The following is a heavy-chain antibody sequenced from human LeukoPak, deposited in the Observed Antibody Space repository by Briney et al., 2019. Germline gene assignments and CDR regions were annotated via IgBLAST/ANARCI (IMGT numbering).Heavy chain of an antibody. V-gene: IGHV3-74*01. CDR1: GFTVSSNY. J-gene: IGHJ5*02. D-gene: IGHD3-22*01. Sequence: GGSLRLSCAASGFTVSSNYMSWVRQAPGKGLVWVSHISRDGRSTNYADSVKGRFTISRDNAKNTLYLQMNRLRADDMAVYYCVRESGYNYVGWFDTWGQGTRVTVSS. CDR2: ISRDGRST. CDR3: VRESGYNYVGWFDT.